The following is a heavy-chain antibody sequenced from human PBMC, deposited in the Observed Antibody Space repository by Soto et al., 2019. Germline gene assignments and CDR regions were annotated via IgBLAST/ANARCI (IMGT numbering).Heavy chain of an antibody. CDR2: ISSTNSYI. V-gene: IGHV3-21*01. J-gene: IGHJ6*02. Sequence: GGSLRLSCAASGFTFSSYSMNWVRQAPGKGLERVSSISSTNSYIYYADSVKGRFTISRDNARNSLYLQMNSLRAEDTAVYYCARASGDIVVVGEDGMDVWGQGTTVTVSS. CDR1: GFTFSSYS. D-gene: IGHD2-2*01. CDR3: ARASGDIVVVGEDGMDV.